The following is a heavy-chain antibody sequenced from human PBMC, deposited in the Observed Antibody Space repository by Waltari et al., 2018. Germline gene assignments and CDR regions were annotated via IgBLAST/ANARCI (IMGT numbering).Heavy chain of an antibody. J-gene: IGHJ6*02. CDR3: ARTLPPDNKSWHYYFGMDV. V-gene: IGHV1-69*05. D-gene: IGHD1-1*01. Sequence: QVQLVQSGAEAQKPGSSVKVSCTSSGGTFANYAISWVRQAPGQGVEWMGGIIPMFNTSNYAQKFKDRVTITKDESTTTAFMELSGLRCDDTAIYYCARTLPPDNKSWHYYFGMDVWGQGTTVTVSS. CDR1: GGTFANYA. CDR2: IIPMFNTS.